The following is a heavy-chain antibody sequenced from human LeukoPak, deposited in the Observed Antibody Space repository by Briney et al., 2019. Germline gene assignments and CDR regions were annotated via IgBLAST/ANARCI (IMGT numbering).Heavy chain of an antibody. Sequence: RSGGSLRLSCAASGFTFDDYGMSWVRQAPGKGLEWVSGINWNGGSTGYADSVKGRFTISRDNAKNSLYLQMNSLRAEDTALYYCARPGELTYYYYMDVWGKGTTVTVSS. CDR3: ARPGELTYYYYMDV. CDR1: GFTFDDYG. D-gene: IGHD1-26*01. CDR2: INWNGGST. V-gene: IGHV3-20*04. J-gene: IGHJ6*03.